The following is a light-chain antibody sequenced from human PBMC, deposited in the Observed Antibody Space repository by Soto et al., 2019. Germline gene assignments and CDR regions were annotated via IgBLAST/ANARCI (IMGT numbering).Light chain of an antibody. CDR2: GND. V-gene: IGLV1-44*01. CDR1: NSNIGSHT. J-gene: IGLJ3*02. Sequence: QSVLTQPPSASGTPGQRVTVSCSGGNSNIGSHTVNWYQQLPGTAPKLLIYGNDNRPSGVPDRFSGSKSGTSASLAISGLQSEDEADYFCASWDDSLNGWVFGGGTKVTVL. CDR3: ASWDDSLNGWV.